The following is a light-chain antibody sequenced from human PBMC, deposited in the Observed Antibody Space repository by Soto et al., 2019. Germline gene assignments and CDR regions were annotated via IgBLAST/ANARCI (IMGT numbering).Light chain of an antibody. CDR2: KAS. CDR3: QQYNSYWT. V-gene: IGKV1-5*03. Sequence: DIQMTQSPSTLSASVGDRVTITCRASQSISSWLAWYQQKPGKAPKLLIYKASSLESGVPSRFSGSGSGTDFTLTISSLPPDDFAPYYCQQYNSYWTFGQGTKVEIK. J-gene: IGKJ1*01. CDR1: QSISSW.